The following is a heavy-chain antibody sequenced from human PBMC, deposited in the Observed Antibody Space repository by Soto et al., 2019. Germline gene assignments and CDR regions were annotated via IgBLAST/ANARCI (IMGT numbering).Heavy chain of an antibody. D-gene: IGHD1-26*01. CDR2: INPTSGGT. Sequence: QVQLVQSGAEVKKPGASVKVSCKASGYTFTGYYMHWVRQSPGQGLECMGWINPTSGGTNYAQNFQGRVTMTRDTSSSTAYMELSRLRSDDTAVYYCARDPYSGSYDWGQGTLVTVSS. CDR3: ARDPYSGSYD. V-gene: IGHV1-2*02. J-gene: IGHJ1*01. CDR1: GYTFTGYY.